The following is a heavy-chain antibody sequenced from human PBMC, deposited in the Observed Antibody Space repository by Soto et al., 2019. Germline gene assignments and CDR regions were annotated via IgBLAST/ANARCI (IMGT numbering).Heavy chain of an antibody. Sequence: EVQLVESWGVVVQPGGSLRLSCAASGFTFDDYTMHWVRQAPGKGLEWVSLISWDGGSTYYADSVKGRFTISRDNSKNSLYLQMNSLRTEDTALYYCAKQLGYCSSTSCPRYRYGMDVWGQGTTVTVSS. D-gene: IGHD2-2*01. CDR2: ISWDGGST. CDR1: GFTFDDYT. CDR3: AKQLGYCSSTSCPRYRYGMDV. V-gene: IGHV3-43*01. J-gene: IGHJ6*02.